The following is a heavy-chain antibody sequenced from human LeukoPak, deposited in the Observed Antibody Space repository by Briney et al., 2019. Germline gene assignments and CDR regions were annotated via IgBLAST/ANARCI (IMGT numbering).Heavy chain of an antibody. CDR1: GYTFTSYD. CDR2: MNPNSGNR. CDR3: ARRRLAGSTPPHYYYILDV. Sequence: ASVKVSCKASGYTFTSYDINWVQQATGQGREWMGWMNPNSGNRGSAQNFQGRVTLTRNTSISAAYMELSSLRSEDTAVYYCARRRLAGSTPPHYYYILDVWGQGTTVTVSS. V-gene: IGHV1-8*01. J-gene: IGHJ6*02. D-gene: IGHD3-3*02.